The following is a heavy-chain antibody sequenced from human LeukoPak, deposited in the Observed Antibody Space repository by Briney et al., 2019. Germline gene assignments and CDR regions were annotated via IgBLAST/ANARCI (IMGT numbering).Heavy chain of an antibody. CDR3: ARTDYYDSSGYYQPFDY. D-gene: IGHD3-22*01. Sequence: GGSLRLSCAASGFTFSSYEMNWVRQAPGKGLEWVSYISSSGSTIYYADSVKGRFTISRDNAKNSLHLQMNSLRAEDTAVYYCARTDYYDSSGYYQPFDYWGQGTLVTVSS. J-gene: IGHJ4*02. CDR2: ISSSGSTI. V-gene: IGHV3-48*03. CDR1: GFTFSSYE.